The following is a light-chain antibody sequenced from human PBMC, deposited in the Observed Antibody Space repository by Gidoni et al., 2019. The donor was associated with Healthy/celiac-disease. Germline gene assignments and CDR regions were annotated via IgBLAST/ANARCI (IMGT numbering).Light chain of an antibody. CDR1: RLGDKF. Sequence: SYELTQPPSVPVYPGQTATITCSGDRLGDKFACWYQQKPGQSPVLVIHQDSKRPSGLPERFSGSNSGNTATLTISGTQAMDEADYYCQAWDSRSFVVFGGGTKLTVL. J-gene: IGLJ2*01. V-gene: IGLV3-1*01. CDR2: QDS. CDR3: QAWDSRSFVV.